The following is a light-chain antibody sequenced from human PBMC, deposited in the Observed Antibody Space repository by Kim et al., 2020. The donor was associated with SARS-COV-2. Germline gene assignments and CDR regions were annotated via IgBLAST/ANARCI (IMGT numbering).Light chain of an antibody. CDR1: LSDIGGNT. CDR3: ATWDDSPDGPV. Sequence: GQRVPITGSGSLSDIGGNTVNWYQQLPGAAPKLLIYNTLQRPSGVPDRFSGSKSGTAASLAISGLQSEDEGDYYCATWDDSPDGPVFGGGTQLTVL. V-gene: IGLV1-44*01. CDR2: NTL. J-gene: IGLJ2*01.